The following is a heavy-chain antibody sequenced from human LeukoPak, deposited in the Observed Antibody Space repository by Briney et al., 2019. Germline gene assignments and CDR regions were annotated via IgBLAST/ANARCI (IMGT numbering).Heavy chain of an antibody. CDR3: ARDAYYDFWSGTPKYYGMDV. CDR2: IKQDGSEK. V-gene: IGHV3-7*01. CDR1: GFTFSSYW. D-gene: IGHD3-3*01. J-gene: IGHJ6*02. Sequence: PGGPLRLSCAASGFTFSSYWMSWVRQAPGKGLEWVANIKQDGSEKYYVDSVKGRFTISRDNAKNSLYLQMNSLRAEDTAVYYCARDAYYDFWSGTPKYYGMDVWGQGTTVTVSS.